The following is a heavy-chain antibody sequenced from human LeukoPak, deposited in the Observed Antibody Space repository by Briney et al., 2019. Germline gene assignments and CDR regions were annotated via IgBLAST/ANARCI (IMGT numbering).Heavy chain of an antibody. J-gene: IGHJ6*02. CDR2: ISSSSSTI. CDR3: AKVKGIGSHQYYYYGMDV. CDR1: GFTFSSYS. Sequence: PGGSLRLSCAASGFTFSSYSMNWVRQAPGKGLEWVSYISSSSSTIYYADSVKGRFTISRDNAKNTLNLQMNSLRGEDTAVYYCAKVKGIGSHQYYYYGMDVWGQGTTVTVSS. D-gene: IGHD1-26*01. V-gene: IGHV3-48*01.